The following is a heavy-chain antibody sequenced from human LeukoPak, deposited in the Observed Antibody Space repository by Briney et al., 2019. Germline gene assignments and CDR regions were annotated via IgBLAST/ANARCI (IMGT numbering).Heavy chain of an antibody. Sequence: GGSLRLSCAASGFTVSSNYMSWVRQAPGKGLEWVSVIYSGGSTYYADSVKGRFTISRDNSKNTLYLQMNSLRAEDTAVYYCARDLRSKGSGSYYNGDCWGQGTLVTVSS. CDR2: IYSGGST. D-gene: IGHD3-10*01. CDR3: ARDLRSKGSGSYYNGDC. V-gene: IGHV3-53*01. CDR1: GFTVSSNY. J-gene: IGHJ4*02.